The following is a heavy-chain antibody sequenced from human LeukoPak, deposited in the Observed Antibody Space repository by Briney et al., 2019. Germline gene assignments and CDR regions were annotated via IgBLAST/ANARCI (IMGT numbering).Heavy chain of an antibody. V-gene: IGHV3-48*01. J-gene: IGHJ3*01. CDR3: ARGLYYDSSGYYVD. CDR2: ISSSSSTI. CDR1: GFTFSSYE. Sequence: GGSLRLSCAASGFTFSSYEMNWVRQAPGKGLEWVSYISSSSSTIYYADSVKGRFTISRDNAKNSLYLQMNSLRAEDTAVYYCARGLYYDSSGYYVDWGQGTMVTVSS. D-gene: IGHD3-22*01.